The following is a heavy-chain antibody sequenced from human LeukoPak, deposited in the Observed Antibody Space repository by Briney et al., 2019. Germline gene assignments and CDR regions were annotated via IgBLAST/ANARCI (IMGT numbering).Heavy chain of an antibody. CDR3: AKSIAVAGFAGGRTFDY. J-gene: IGHJ4*02. D-gene: IGHD6-19*01. V-gene: IGHV3-30*02. Sequence: PGGSLRLSCAASGFTFSNYGMHWVRQAPGKGLEWVAFIRYDGSDKYYVDSVKGRFTISRDNSKNTLYLQMNSLRAEDTALYYCAKSIAVAGFAGGRTFDYWGRGSLVTVSS. CDR1: GFTFSNYG. CDR2: IRYDGSDK.